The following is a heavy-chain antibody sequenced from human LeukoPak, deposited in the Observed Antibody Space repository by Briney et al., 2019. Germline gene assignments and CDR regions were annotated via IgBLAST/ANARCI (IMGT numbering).Heavy chain of an antibody. CDR3: AKPLRDAGSFNYPYFDF. D-gene: IGHD5-24*01. J-gene: IGHJ4*02. Sequence: PGRSLRLSCAASGFTFDDYAMHWVRQAPGKGLEWVSAISGSGGSSSYADSVRGRFTISRDNSNNMLYLQMNSLRAEDTAVYYCAKPLRDAGSFNYPYFDFWGQGTLVTVSS. V-gene: IGHV3-23*01. CDR2: ISGSGGSS. CDR1: GFTFDDYA.